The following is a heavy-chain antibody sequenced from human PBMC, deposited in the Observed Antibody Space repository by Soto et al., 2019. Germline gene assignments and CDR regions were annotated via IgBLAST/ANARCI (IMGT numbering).Heavy chain of an antibody. V-gene: IGHV3-73*02. CDR3: TRQRVSPRYYYYGMDV. J-gene: IGHJ6*02. CDR1: GFTFSGSA. Sequence: EVQLVESGGGLVQPGGSLKLSCAASGFTFSGSAMHWVRQASGKGLEWVGRIRSKANSYATAYAASVKGRFTISRDDSKNTAYLQMNSLKTEDTAVDYCTRQRVSPRYYYYGMDVWGQGTTVTVSS. CDR2: IRSKANSYAT.